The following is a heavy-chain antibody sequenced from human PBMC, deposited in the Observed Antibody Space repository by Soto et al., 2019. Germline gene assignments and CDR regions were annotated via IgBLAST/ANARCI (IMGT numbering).Heavy chain of an antibody. CDR3: AKDWGSSGWFNWFNP. J-gene: IGHJ5*02. CDR1: GFTVATTG. CDR2: MSHSGTSK. V-gene: IGHV3-30*18. Sequence: QVQLVESGGGVVQPGESLQVACAASGFTVATTGMHWVRQAPGKGLEWVAMMSHSGTSKVYIDSVQGRFTISRDNAKNNLYLQMSSLRPEETAIYYCAKDWGSSGWFNWFNPWGQGVLVTVSS. D-gene: IGHD6-19*01.